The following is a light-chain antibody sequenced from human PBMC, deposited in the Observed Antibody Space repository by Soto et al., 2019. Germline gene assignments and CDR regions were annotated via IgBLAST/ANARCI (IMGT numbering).Light chain of an antibody. V-gene: IGKV3-15*01. CDR1: QSVSSH. CDR2: GAS. Sequence: ERVMTQSPATLSVSPGERATLSCRASQSVSSHLAWYQQKPGQPPRLLIYGASTRATGIPARFSVSGSGTELTITISSLQSEDGEVYDGQQYNNWPITFGQGTRLEIK. CDR3: QQYNNWPIT. J-gene: IGKJ5*01.